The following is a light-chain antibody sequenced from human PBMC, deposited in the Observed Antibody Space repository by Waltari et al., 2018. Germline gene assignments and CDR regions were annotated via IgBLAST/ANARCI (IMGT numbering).Light chain of an antibody. CDR1: QGVSSY. CDR2: GAS. Sequence: EIVLTHSPATLSLSPGERAPISCRASQGVSSYLAWYQQKRGQAPRLLIYGASNRATGIPARFSGSGSGTDFTLTISSLEAEDFAVYYCQQRTNWPLTFGGGTKVEIK. CDR3: QQRTNWPLT. V-gene: IGKV3-11*01. J-gene: IGKJ4*01.